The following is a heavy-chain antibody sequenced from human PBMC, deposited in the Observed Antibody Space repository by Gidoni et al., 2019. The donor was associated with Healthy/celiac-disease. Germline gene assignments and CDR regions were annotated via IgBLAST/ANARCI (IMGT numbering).Heavy chain of an antibody. D-gene: IGHD2-15*01. CDR2: ISSSSSYI. V-gene: IGHV3-21*01. CDR1: GFTCSSYS. CDR3: ARTYCSGGSCYPPGNAFDI. J-gene: IGHJ3*02. Sequence: EVQRVESGGGLVKPGGSLRLACAASGFTCSSYSMNWVRQAPGKGLAWVSSISSSSSYIYYADSVKGRFTISRDNAKNSLYLQMNSLRAEDTAVYYCARTYCSGGSCYPPGNAFDIWGQGTMVTVSS.